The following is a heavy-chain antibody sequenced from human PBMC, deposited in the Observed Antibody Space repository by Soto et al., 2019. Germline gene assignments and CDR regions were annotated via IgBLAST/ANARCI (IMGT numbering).Heavy chain of an antibody. CDR2: ISGSGGIP. V-gene: IGHV3-23*01. CDR1: GFPFSSFA. J-gene: IGHJ5*02. Sequence: GGSLRLSCAASGFPFSSFAMNWVRQAPGRGLEWVSIISGSGGIPYYSDSVRGRFTISRDNSKNTLYLQMNGLRDDDTAMYYCATRYSSGWSRYNWFGPWGQGTLVTVSS. D-gene: IGHD6-19*01. CDR3: ATRYSSGWSRYNWFGP.